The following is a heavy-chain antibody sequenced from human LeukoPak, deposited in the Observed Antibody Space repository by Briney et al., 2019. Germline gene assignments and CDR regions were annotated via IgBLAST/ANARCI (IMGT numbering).Heavy chain of an antibody. D-gene: IGHD6-13*01. CDR2: IYSGGST. J-gene: IGHJ6*02. CDR1: GFTVSNNY. Sequence: GGSLRLSCAASGFTVSNNYMIWVRQAPGKGLEWVSLIYSGGSTYYSDSVRGRFATSRDNSKNTLYIQMSSLRAEDTAVYYCAGHSEMDVWGQGITVTVSS. CDR3: AGHSEMDV. V-gene: IGHV3-53*01.